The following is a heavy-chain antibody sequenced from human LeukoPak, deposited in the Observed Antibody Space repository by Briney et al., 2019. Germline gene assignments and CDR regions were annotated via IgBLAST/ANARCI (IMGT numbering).Heavy chain of an antibody. V-gene: IGHV1-18*01. D-gene: IGHD1-26*01. J-gene: IGHJ4*02. Sequence: ASVKVSCKTSGYTFTSYDSTWVRQAPRQGLEWMGWISGYSGNTNYAQKFQDRVTMTADTSTSTAYMELRSLGSDDTAVYYCARVLVGRTTTAFDYWGQGTLVTVSS. CDR1: GYTFTSYD. CDR2: ISGYSGNT. CDR3: ARVLVGRTTTAFDY.